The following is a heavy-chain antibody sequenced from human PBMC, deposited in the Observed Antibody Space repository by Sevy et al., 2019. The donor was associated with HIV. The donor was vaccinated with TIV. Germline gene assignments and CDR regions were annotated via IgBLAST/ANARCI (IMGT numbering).Heavy chain of an antibody. CDR2: ITSSGSTI. Sequence: GGSLRLSCAASRFTFSDYYMSWIRQAPGKGLEWVSYITSSGSTIYYSDSVKGRFTISRDNAENSLYLQMNSLRAEDTAVYYCASRPRDYYGSGGYYKNGMDVWGHGTTVTVSS. V-gene: IGHV3-11*01. J-gene: IGHJ6*02. CDR1: RFTFSDYY. CDR3: ASRPRDYYGSGGYYKNGMDV. D-gene: IGHD3-10*01.